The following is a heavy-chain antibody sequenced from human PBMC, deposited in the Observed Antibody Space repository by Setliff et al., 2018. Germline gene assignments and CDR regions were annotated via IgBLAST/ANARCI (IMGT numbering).Heavy chain of an antibody. J-gene: IGHJ4*02. Sequence: PSETLSLTCTVSGGSVSSSRYYWGWIRQPPGKGLEWIGSIYYSGSTYYTPSLQRRVTISVDRSKNQFSLKLSSVTAADTAVYYCAREFPSGELELRGPFDYWGQGTLVTVSS. CDR3: AREFPSGELELRGPFDY. D-gene: IGHD1-7*01. CDR1: GGSVSSSRYY. CDR2: IYYSGST. V-gene: IGHV4-39*07.